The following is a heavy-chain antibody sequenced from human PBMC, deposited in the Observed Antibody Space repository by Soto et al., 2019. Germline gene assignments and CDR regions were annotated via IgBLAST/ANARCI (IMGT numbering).Heavy chain of an antibody. V-gene: IGHV4-59*01. CDR2: IYYSGST. D-gene: IGHD2-2*01. CDR3: ARVGCSSTSCYHDY. Sequence: PSETLSLTSTVSGGSISSYYWSWLRQPPGKGLEWIGCIYYSGSTNYNPSLKSRVTISVDTSKHQFSLKLSSVTAADTAVYYCARVGCSSTSCYHDYSGQGTLVTVSS. CDR1: GGSISSYY. J-gene: IGHJ4*02.